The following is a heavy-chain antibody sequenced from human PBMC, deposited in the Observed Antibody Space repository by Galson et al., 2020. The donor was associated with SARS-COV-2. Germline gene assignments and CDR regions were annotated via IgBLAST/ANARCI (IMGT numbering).Heavy chain of an antibody. V-gene: IGHV4-34*01. CDR2: IKHSGST. J-gene: IGHJ4*02. Sequence: PSETLSLTCAVYGGSFSDYYWSWIRQPPGKGLEWIGEIKHSGSTNYNPSLKSRVTISVDTSKNQFSLKLSSVTAADTAVYYCARRVQYYYDSSSYYWVFDYWGQGTLVTVSS. D-gene: IGHD3-22*01. CDR1: GGSFSDYY. CDR3: ARRVQYYYDSSSYYWVFDY.